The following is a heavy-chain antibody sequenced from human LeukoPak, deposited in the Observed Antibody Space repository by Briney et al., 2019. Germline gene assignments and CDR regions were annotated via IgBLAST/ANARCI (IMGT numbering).Heavy chain of an antibody. CDR1: GYSISGGYY. CDR2: IYHSGST. D-gene: IGHD5-24*01. CDR3: GRDGYNLQGGAFDI. Sequence: PSETLSLTCAVSGYSISGGYYWGWIRQPPGKGLEWIGSIYHSGSTYYNPSLKSRVTISVDTSENQFSLKLSSVTAADTAVYYCGRDGYNLQGGAFDIWGQGTMVTVSS. J-gene: IGHJ3*02. V-gene: IGHV4-38-2*02.